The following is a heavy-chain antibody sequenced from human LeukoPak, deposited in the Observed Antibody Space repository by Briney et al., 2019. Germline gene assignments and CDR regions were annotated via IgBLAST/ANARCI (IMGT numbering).Heavy chain of an antibody. V-gene: IGHV3-23*01. CDR3: AKNTDSSGWYKGSYFDY. D-gene: IGHD6-19*01. CDR1: GFTLSSYG. J-gene: IGHJ4*02. Sequence: AGGSLRLSCAASGFTLSSYGMSWVRQAPGKGLEWVSAISGSGGSTYYADSVKGRFTISRDNSKNTLYLQMNSLRAEDTAVYYCAKNTDSSGWYKGSYFDYWGQGTLVTVSS. CDR2: ISGSGGST.